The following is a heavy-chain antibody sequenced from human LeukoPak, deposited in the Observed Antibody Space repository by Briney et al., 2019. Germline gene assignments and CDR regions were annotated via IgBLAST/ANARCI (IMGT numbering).Heavy chain of an antibody. CDR3: ARAGRGYSYGYYWFDP. J-gene: IGHJ5*02. V-gene: IGHV4-61*02. CDR1: GGSISSGSYY. D-gene: IGHD5-18*01. CDR2: IYTSGST. Sequence: SQTLSLTCTVSGGSISSGSYYWSWIRQPAGKGLEWIGRIYTSGSTNYNPSLKSRVTISVDTSKNQFSLKLSSVTAADTAVYYCARAGRGYSYGYYWFDPWGQGTLVTVSS.